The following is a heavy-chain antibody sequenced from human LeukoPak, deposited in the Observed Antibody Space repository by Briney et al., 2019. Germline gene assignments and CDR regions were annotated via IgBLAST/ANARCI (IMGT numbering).Heavy chain of an antibody. V-gene: IGHV2-5*01. J-gene: IGHJ5*02. CDR3: AHATLATVFDP. D-gene: IGHD6-13*01. CDR2: IYWNGDK. Sequence: SGPTLVNPKHTLTLTSTFSGSSLSTNEVGVGWIRQPPGKALEWLALIYWNGDKHFSPSLKSRLTITKDTSKNQVVLTMTNMDPVDTATYYCAHATLATVFDPWGQGTLVTVSS. CDR1: GSSLSTNEVG.